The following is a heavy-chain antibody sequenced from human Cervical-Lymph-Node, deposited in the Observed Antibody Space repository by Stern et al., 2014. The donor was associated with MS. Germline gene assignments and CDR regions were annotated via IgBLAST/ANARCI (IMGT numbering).Heavy chain of an antibody. CDR3: GRFTRGSPSDY. CDR1: GFTFSLYW. D-gene: IGHD3-10*01. CDR2: IRDDGSDK. V-gene: IGHV3-7*01. J-gene: IGHJ4*02. Sequence: VQLVESGGGLVQPGESLTLSCVASGFTFSLYWMSWVRQAPGKGLEWVANIRDDGSDKYYVDSVKGRFTISRDNAKNSLYLQMNSLRGEDTAVYFCGRFTRGSPSDYWGQGTQVTVSP.